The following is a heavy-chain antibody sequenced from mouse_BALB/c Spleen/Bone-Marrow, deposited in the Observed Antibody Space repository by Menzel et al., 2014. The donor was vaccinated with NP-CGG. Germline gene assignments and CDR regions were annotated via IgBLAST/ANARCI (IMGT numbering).Heavy chain of an antibody. CDR3: ARALGDGYYYAMDY. CDR1: GYTFTSHW. J-gene: IGHJ4*01. D-gene: IGHD2-3*01. V-gene: IGHV1-74*01. Sequence: VQLVESGAELVKPGAPAKLSCKASGYTFTSHWMNWVKQRPGRGLEWIGRIDPSDSETHYNQKFKDKATLTVDKSSSTAYIQLSSLTSEDSAVYYCARALGDGYYYAMDYWGQGTSVTVSS. CDR2: IDPSDSET.